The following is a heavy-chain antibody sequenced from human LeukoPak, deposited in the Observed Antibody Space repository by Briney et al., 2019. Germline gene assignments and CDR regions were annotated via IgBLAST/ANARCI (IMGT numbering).Heavy chain of an antibody. J-gene: IGHJ4*02. D-gene: IGHD2-15*01. CDR3: ARLRSFLGGVGDYFDY. V-gene: IGHV4-34*01. CDR1: GGSFSGYY. CDR2: INHSGST. Sequence: SETLSLTYAVYGGSFSGYYWIWIRQPPGKGLEWIGEINHSGSTNYNPSLKSRVTISVDTSKNQFSLKLSSVTASDTAVYYCARLRSFLGGVGDYFDYWGQGTLVTVSS.